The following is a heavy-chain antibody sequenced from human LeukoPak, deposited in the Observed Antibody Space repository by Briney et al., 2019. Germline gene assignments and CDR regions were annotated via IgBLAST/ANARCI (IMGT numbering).Heavy chain of an antibody. CDR2: IYYSGST. Sequence: SETLSLTCTVSGGSLSSHYWSWIRQPPGKGLEWMGYIYYSGSTNYNPSLKSRVTISVDTSKNQFSLKLSSVTAADTAVYYCARGLYDSRGTFDYWGQGALVTVSS. V-gene: IGHV4-59*11. CDR1: GGSLSSHY. CDR3: ARGLYDSRGTFDY. J-gene: IGHJ4*02. D-gene: IGHD3-22*01.